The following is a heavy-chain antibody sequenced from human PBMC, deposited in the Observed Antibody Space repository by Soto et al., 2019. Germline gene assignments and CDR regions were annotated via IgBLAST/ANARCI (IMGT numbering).Heavy chain of an antibody. J-gene: IGHJ6*02. Sequence: ASVKVSCKASGYTFISYGITWVRQAPGQGPEWMGWISAYTGKTNYAQKLQGRVTMTTDTSTSTAYMELRSLRSDDTAVYYCARESTFYCNSTNCYYYYYGMDVWGQGTRSPSP. CDR3: ARESTFYCNSTNCYYYYYGMDV. CDR2: ISAYTGKT. V-gene: IGHV1-18*01. CDR1: GYTFISYG. D-gene: IGHD2-2*01.